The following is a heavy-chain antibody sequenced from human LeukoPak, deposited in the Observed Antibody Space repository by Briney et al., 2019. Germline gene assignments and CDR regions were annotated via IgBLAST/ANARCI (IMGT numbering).Heavy chain of an antibody. CDR2: IYSGGST. CDR1: GFTVSSNY. V-gene: IGHV3-53*01. J-gene: IGHJ4*02. CDR3: ARVTVEMATLDY. D-gene: IGHD5-24*01. Sequence: GGSLRLSCAASGFTVSSNYMSWVRQAPGKGLEWVSVIYSGGSTYYADSVKGRFTISRDNSKNTLYLQMNSLRAEDTAVYYCARVTVEMATLDYWGQGTLATVSS.